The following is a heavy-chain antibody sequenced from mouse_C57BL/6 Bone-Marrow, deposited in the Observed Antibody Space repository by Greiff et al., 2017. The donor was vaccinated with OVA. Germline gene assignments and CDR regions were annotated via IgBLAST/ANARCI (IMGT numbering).Heavy chain of an antibody. CDR3: ARMLTGTAFDY. J-gene: IGHJ2*01. CDR1: GYAFTNYL. D-gene: IGHD4-1*01. CDR2: INPGSGGT. Sequence: QVQLQQSGAELVRPGTSVKVSCKASGYAFTNYLIEWVKQRPGQGLEWIGVINPGSGGTNYNEKFKGKATLTADKSSSTAYMQLSSLTSEDSAVYFCARMLTGTAFDYWGQGTTLTVSS. V-gene: IGHV1-54*01.